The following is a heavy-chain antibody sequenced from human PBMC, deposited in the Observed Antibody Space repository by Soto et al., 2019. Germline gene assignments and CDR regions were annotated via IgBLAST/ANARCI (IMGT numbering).Heavy chain of an antibody. V-gene: IGHV3-15*01. J-gene: IGHJ6*03. CDR3: TTGTGDYYYMDV. Sequence: GGSLRLSCAASGFTFSNAWMSWVRQAPGKGLEWVGRIKSKTDGGTTDYAAPVKGRFTISSDDSKNTLYLQMNSLKTEDTAVYYCTTGTGDYYYMDVWGKGTTVTVSS. CDR2: IKSKTDGGTT. CDR1: GFTFSNAW. D-gene: IGHD2-8*02.